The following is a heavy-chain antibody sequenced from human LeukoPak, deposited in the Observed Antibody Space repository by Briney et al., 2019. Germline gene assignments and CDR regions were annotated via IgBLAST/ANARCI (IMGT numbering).Heavy chain of an antibody. J-gene: IGHJ6*03. Sequence: SVKVSCKASGGTFSSYAISWVRQAPGQGLEWMGGIIPIFGTANYAQKFQGRVTITTDESTSTAYMELSSLRSEDTAVYYCARAPWDYYGSGSYNPGGYYYYMDVWGKGTTVTVSS. V-gene: IGHV1-69*05. CDR3: ARAPWDYYGSGSYNPGGYYYYMDV. CDR2: IIPIFGTA. D-gene: IGHD3-10*01. CDR1: GGTFSSYA.